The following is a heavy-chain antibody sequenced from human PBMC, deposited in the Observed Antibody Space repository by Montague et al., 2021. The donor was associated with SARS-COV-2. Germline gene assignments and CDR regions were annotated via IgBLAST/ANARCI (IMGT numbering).Heavy chain of an antibody. Sequence: TLSLTCTVSGASISSGSYYWNWIRQLPGKGLEWIGYIHHSGSTYYTPSLQSRVAISVDTSKNEFSLKMTAVTAADTAVYYCARDGDEGYFFEYWGQGTLVTVSS. J-gene: IGHJ4*02. CDR3: ARDGDEGYFFEY. CDR1: GASISSGSYY. V-gene: IGHV4-31*03. CDR2: IHHSGST. D-gene: IGHD2/OR15-2a*01.